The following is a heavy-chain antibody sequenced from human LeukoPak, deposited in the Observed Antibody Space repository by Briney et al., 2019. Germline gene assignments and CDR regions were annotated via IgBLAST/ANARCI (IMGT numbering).Heavy chain of an antibody. J-gene: IGHJ4*02. V-gene: IGHV3-64*01. CDR2: ISGNGGST. Sequence: PGGSLRLSCAASGFTFSSYAMHWVRQAPGKGLEYVSAISGNGGSTYYANSVKGRFTISRDNSKNTLYLQMGSLRAEDMAVYYCARAVYYYDSSGYPLYYFDYWGQGTLVTVSS. CDR3: ARAVYYYDSSGYPLYYFDY. D-gene: IGHD3-22*01. CDR1: GFTFSSYA.